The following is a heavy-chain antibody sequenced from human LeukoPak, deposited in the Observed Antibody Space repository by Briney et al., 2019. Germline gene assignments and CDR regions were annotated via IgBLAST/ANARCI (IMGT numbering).Heavy chain of an antibody. V-gene: IGHV4-34*01. CDR2: INHSGST. Sequence: SETLSLTCAVYGGSFSGYYWSWIRQPPGKGLEWIGEINHSGSTNYNPPLKSRVTISVDTSKNQFSLKLSSVTAADTAVYYCARGRTGYQLLPTKKDYSYYYMDVWDKGTTVTVSS. CDR3: ARGRTGYQLLPTKKDYSYYYMDV. J-gene: IGHJ6*03. D-gene: IGHD2-2*01. CDR1: GGSFSGYY.